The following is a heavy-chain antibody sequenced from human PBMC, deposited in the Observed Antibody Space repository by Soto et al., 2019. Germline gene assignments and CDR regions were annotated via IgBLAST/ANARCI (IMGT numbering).Heavy chain of an antibody. D-gene: IGHD5-18*01. CDR3: ARDVAHGYTENV. V-gene: IGHV4-30-4*01. CDR1: GGSVGSGEYY. J-gene: IGHJ3*01. CDR2: IYDSRIT. Sequence: QVQLQESGPGLVKPSQTLSLACTVSGGSVGSGEYYYSWIRQPPGKGLEWIGYIYDSRITNYTPSLKGRVTMSLDRSNNQLPLKLSSVTAADTAVYFCARDVAHGYTENVWGQGTMVTVSS.